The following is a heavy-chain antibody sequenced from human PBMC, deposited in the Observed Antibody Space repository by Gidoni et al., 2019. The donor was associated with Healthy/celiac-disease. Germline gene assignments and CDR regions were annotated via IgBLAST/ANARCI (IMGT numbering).Heavy chain of an antibody. V-gene: IGHV5-51*01. CDR1: GYSFTSYW. CDR2: IYPGDSDT. J-gene: IGHJ4*02. CDR3: ARHLYCGGDCYSGFDY. Sequence: EVQLVQSGAEVKKPGESLKISCKGSGYSFTSYWIGWVRQMPGKGLEWMGIIYPGDSDTRYRPSFQGQVTISTDKSISTAYLQWSSLKASDTAMYYCARHLYCGGDCYSGFDYWGQGTLVTVSS. D-gene: IGHD2-21*01.